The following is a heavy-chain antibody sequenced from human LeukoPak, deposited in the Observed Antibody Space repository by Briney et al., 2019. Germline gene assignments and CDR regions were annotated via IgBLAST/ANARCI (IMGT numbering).Heavy chain of an antibody. Sequence: GGSLRLSCAASGFTFSSYDMHWVRQAPGKGLEWVTVISYDGSNKYYADSVKGRFTISRDNSKNTLYLQMNSLRAEDTAVYYCAREPVAYCGGDCYSGYFDYWGQGTLVTVSS. J-gene: IGHJ4*02. CDR2: ISYDGSNK. V-gene: IGHV3-30-3*01. CDR1: GFTFSSYD. CDR3: AREPVAYCGGDCYSGYFDY. D-gene: IGHD2-21*02.